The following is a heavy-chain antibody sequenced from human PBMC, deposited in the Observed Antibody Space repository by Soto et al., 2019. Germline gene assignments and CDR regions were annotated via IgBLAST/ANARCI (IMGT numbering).Heavy chain of an antibody. Sequence: QLQLQESGPGLVKPSETLSLTCTVSGGSISSSSYYWGWIRQPPGKGLEWIGSIYYSGSTYYNPSLKSRVTISVDTSKNQCSLKLSSVTAADTAVYYCASIIYSSSWYEQDPMDTYYFDYWGQGTLVTVSS. D-gene: IGHD6-13*01. J-gene: IGHJ4*02. CDR3: ASIIYSSSWYEQDPMDTYYFDY. CDR1: GGSISSSSYY. V-gene: IGHV4-39*01. CDR2: IYYSGST.